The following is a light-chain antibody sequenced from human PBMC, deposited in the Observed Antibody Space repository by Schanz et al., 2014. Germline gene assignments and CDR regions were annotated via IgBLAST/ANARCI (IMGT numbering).Light chain of an antibody. V-gene: IGLV2-8*01. CDR2: EVN. Sequence: QSALTQPPSASGSPGQSVTISCTGTSSDVGGYKYVSWYQQHPGKAPKLMIYEVNKRPSGVPDRFSGSKSGNTASLTISGLQAEDEADYYCSSYTSSNTGVFGGGTKLTVL. J-gene: IGLJ3*02. CDR1: SSDVGGYKY. CDR3: SSYTSSNTGV.